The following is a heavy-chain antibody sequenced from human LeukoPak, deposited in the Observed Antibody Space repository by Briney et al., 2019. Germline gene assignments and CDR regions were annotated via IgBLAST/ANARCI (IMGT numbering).Heavy chain of an antibody. CDR1: GYTFTNYY. CDR3: ARGYYTSGRKDY. Sequence: ASVKVSCTASGYTFTNYYIHWVRQAPGQGLEWMGLINPGDGSTSYAQKFQGRVTMTRDTSTSTVYMEVSSLRSEDTAVYYCARGYYTSGRKDYWGQGTLVTVSS. J-gene: IGHJ4*02. CDR2: INPGDGST. D-gene: IGHD6-19*01. V-gene: IGHV1-46*01.